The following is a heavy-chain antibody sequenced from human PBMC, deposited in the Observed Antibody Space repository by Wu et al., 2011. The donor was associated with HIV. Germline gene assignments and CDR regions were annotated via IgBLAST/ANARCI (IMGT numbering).Heavy chain of an antibody. CDR3: ARQGSSWYWYFDL. CDR1: GYSFTSYW. Sequence: SCKGSGYSFTSYWIGWVRQMPGKGLEWMGIIYPGDSDTRYSPPFQGQVTISADKSISTAYLQWSSLKASDTAMYYCARQGSSWYWYFDLWGRGTLVTVSS. CDR2: IYPGDSDT. D-gene: IGHD6-13*01. V-gene: IGHV5-51*01. J-gene: IGHJ2*01.